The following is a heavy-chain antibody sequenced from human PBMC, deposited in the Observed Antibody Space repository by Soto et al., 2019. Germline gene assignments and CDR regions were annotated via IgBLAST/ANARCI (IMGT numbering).Heavy chain of an antibody. Sequence: EVQLVESGGGLVQPGGSLRLSCAASGFTFSSYSMVWVRQAPGKELEWISYIRTNSEYIWEADSVKGRFTISRDNAKNSLYLHLKGLRDEDTAMYYCARDRDWAFDFWGQGTMVSVSS. V-gene: IGHV3-48*02. D-gene: IGHD2-21*02. CDR2: IRTNSEYI. CDR1: GFTFSSYS. CDR3: ARDRDWAFDF. J-gene: IGHJ3*01.